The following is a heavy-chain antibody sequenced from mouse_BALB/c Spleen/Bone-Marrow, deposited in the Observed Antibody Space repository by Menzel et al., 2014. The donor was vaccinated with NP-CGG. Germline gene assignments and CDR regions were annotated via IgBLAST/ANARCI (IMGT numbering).Heavy chain of an antibody. D-gene: IGHD2-4*01. CDR1: GFSLTSYG. CDR2: IWAGGST. CDR3: AREGSTMITTPFAY. Sequence: VQLQQSGPGLVAPSQSLSITCTASGFSLTSYGVHWVRQPPGKGLEWLGVIWAGGSTNYNSALMSRLSISKDNSKSQVFLKMNSLQTDDTAMYYCAREGSTMITTPFAYWGQGTLVTVSA. J-gene: IGHJ3*01. V-gene: IGHV2-9*02.